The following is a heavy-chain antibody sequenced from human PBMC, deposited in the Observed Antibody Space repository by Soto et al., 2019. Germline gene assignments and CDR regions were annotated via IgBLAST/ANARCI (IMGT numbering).Heavy chain of an antibody. CDR3: AHIDPEIVTVGGHGGFDS. CDR1: GFSLTSGEG. Sequence: QITLKESGPTLVRPPQTLTLTCTFSGFSLTSGEGVGWIRQPPGKALEWLALIYWDDDKRYSPSLKNRLTITKXTAXXQXVRTTTNVGPVDTATYFCAHIDPEIVTVGGHGGFDSWGQGTLVTVSS. J-gene: IGHJ4*02. V-gene: IGHV2-5*02. CDR2: IYWDDDK. D-gene: IGHD2-21*02.